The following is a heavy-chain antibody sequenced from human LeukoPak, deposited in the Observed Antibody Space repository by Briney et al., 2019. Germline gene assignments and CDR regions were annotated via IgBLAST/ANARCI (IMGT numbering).Heavy chain of an antibody. D-gene: IGHD2-8*02. CDR2: ISGSGGGPT. Sequence: GGSLRLSCAASGFTFSSYAMSWVRQAPGKGLEWVSLISGSGGGPTYYADSVKGRFTISRDNSENMVFLQMNSLRAEDTAVYYCANGGVKSGWYDSWGQGTLVTVSS. V-gene: IGHV3-23*01. CDR1: GFTFSSYA. CDR3: ANGGVKSGWYDS. J-gene: IGHJ5*01.